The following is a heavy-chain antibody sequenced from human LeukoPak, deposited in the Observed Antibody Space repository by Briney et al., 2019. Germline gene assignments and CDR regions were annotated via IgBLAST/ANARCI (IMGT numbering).Heavy chain of an antibody. CDR1: GFTFSSYA. CDR3: AKDKSAWLEYNWFDP. D-gene: IGHD6-19*01. Sequence: GGSLRLSCAASGFTFSSYAMSWVRQAPGKGLECISGFSGSGGSTYYADSVKGRFTISRENSKNTLYLEMSSLRVEDTALYYCAKDKSAWLEYNWFDPWGQGTLVTVSS. CDR2: FSGSGGST. V-gene: IGHV3-23*01. J-gene: IGHJ5*02.